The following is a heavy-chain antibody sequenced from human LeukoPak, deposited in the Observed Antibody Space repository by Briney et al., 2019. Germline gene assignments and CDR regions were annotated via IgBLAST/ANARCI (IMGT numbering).Heavy chain of an antibody. Sequence: PGGSLRLSCAASGFTFDDYAMHWVRQAPGKGLEWVSGISWNSGSIGYADSVKGRFTISRDNAKNSLYLQLNSLRVEDTAVYYCARPLSGYSKIFQHWGQGTLVTVSS. CDR1: GFTFDDYA. D-gene: IGHD6-13*01. V-gene: IGHV3-9*01. CDR2: ISWNSGSI. J-gene: IGHJ1*01. CDR3: ARPLSGYSKIFQH.